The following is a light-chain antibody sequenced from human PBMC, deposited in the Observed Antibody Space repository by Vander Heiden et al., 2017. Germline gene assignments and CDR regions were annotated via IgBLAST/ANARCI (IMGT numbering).Light chain of an antibody. CDR1: SSDVGGYNY. Sequence: QSALTQPASVSGSPGQSITIPCTGTSSDVGGYNYVSWYQQRPGKAPKLMIYEVSNRPSGVSNRFSGSKSGNTASLTSSGLQAEDEADYYCSSYTRSSTVVFGGGTKLTVL. V-gene: IGLV2-14*01. J-gene: IGLJ2*01. CDR2: EVS. CDR3: SSYTRSSTVV.